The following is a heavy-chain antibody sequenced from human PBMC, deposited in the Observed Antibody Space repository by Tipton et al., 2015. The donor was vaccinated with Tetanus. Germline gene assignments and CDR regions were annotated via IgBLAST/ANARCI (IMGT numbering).Heavy chain of an antibody. J-gene: IGHJ4*02. D-gene: IGHD3-3*01. Sequence: TLSRTCTVSGGSIRGGTFYWGWIRQPPGKGLEWIGSIYESGDTYYIPSLKSRVTISVDTSKNQFSLNLNSMAAADTGVYYCARHQSGYFTPFDYWGQGNLVTVSS. CDR3: ARHQSGYFTPFDY. CDR1: GGSIRGGTFY. V-gene: IGHV4-39*01. CDR2: IYESGDT.